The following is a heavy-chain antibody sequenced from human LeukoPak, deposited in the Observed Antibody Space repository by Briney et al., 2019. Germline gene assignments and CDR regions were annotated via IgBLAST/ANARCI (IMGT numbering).Heavy chain of an antibody. CDR3: ARVRTPWDVWGSYRYYNWFDP. J-gene: IGHJ5*02. D-gene: IGHD3-16*02. CDR2: INHSGST. Sequence: SETPSLTCAVYGGSFSGYYWSWIRQPPGKGLEWIGEINHSGSTNYNPSLKSRVTISVDTSKNQFSLKLSSVTAADTAVYYCARVRTPWDVWGSYRYYNWFDPWGQGTLVTVSS. V-gene: IGHV4-34*01. CDR1: GGSFSGYY.